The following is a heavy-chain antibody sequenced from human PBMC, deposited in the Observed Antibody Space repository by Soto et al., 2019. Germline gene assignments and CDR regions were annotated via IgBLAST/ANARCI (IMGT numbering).Heavy chain of an antibody. CDR3: AREDDGGHTLDV. V-gene: IGHV4-30-4*01. CDR2: IHHSGSI. J-gene: IGHJ6*02. D-gene: IGHD1-1*01. Sequence: PSETLYLTCAVSMGSISSDYYHWTWIRQSPERGLEWIGYIHHSGSILYNPSLKSRVTISVDTSKNQFSLHLSSVTAADTAVYFCAREDDGGHTLDVWGQGTTVTVS. CDR1: MGSISSDYYH.